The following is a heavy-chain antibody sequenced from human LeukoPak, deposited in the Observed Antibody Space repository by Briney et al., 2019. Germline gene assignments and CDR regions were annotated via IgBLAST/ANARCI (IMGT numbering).Heavy chain of an antibody. V-gene: IGHV4-39*07. J-gene: IGHJ4*02. Sequence: SETLSLTCTVSGGSISSNRYYWGWIRQPPGKGLEWIGSIFYSGTTYYNPSLKSRITISQDTSKNQFSLKVNSVTAADTAAYYCTREEGGTTVDYWGQGTLVTVSS. CDR2: IFYSGTT. CDR3: TREEGGTTVDY. CDR1: GGSISSNRYY. D-gene: IGHD1-1*01.